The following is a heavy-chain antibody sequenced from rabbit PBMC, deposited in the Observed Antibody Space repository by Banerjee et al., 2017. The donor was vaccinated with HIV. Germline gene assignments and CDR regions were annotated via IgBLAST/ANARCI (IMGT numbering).Heavy chain of an antibody. D-gene: IGHD2-1*01. V-gene: IGHV1S47*01. Sequence: EESGGDLVKPEGSLTLTCTASGFSFSAKYVMCWVRQAPGKGPEWIACIYTGDGPTYYASWVNGRFTISLDNAQNTVTLQLNSLTAADTATYFCARTYGVSCYLDLWGPGTLVTVS. CDR2: IYTGDGPT. J-gene: IGHJ6*01. CDR3: ARTYGVSCYLDL. CDR1: GFSFSAKYV.